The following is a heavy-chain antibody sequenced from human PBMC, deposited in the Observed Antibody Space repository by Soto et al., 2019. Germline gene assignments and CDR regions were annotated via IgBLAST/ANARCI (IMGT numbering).Heavy chain of an antibody. Sequence: GGSLRLSCAPSVFTFIDYYMSWIRQAPGKGLEWVSYITSSGRTIFYADSVKGRFTISRDNAKNSLYLQMNSLRAEDTAVYYCARGGGYGGQYYYGMDVWGQGTTVTVSS. CDR3: ARGGGYGGQYYYGMDV. D-gene: IGHD3-16*01. J-gene: IGHJ6*02. V-gene: IGHV3-11*01. CDR2: ITSSGRTI. CDR1: VFTFIDYY.